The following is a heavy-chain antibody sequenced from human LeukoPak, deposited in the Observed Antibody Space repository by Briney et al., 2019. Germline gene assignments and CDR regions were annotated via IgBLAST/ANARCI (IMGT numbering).Heavy chain of an antibody. CDR1: GFTFSSYE. CDR3: ARGQELWDPFDL. D-gene: IGHD6-13*01. Sequence: GGSLRLSCAASGFTFSSYEINWVRQTPGKALEWLSHIRDSGSTIYYAKSVQGRFTISRDNAKSSVYLQMSSLRVEDTAVYYCARGQELWDPFDLWGRGTLVTVSS. J-gene: IGHJ4*02. CDR2: IRDSGSTI. V-gene: IGHV3-48*03.